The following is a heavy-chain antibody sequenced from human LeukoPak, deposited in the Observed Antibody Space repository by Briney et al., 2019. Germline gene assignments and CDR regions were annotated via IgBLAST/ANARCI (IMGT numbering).Heavy chain of an antibody. CDR2: ISAGADVI. V-gene: IGHV3-23*01. D-gene: IGHD1-1*01. CDR3: AKSLLTTATGTGRAFDI. CDR1: GFSFRDYP. J-gene: IGHJ3*02. Sequence: GGSLRLSCEAAGFSFRDYPMGWVRRASGKRLDGVSGISAGADVIFYADPVKGRFTISRDDSKNTLYLQMKSLRAEDSAEYYCAKSLLTTATGTGRAFDIWGQGTMVTVSA.